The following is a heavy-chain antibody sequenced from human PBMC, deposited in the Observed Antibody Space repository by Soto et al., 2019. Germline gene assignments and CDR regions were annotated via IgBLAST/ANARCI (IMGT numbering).Heavy chain of an antibody. CDR3: ARYGYSYGSAPNYYYYYYGMDV. V-gene: IGHV3-21*01. CDR1: GLTFCSYS. D-gene: IGHD5-18*01. CDR2: ISSSSSYI. J-gene: IGHJ6*02. Sequence: GGSLRLSCAASGLTFCSYSMNWVRQAPGKGLEWVSSISSSSSYIYYADSVKGRFTISRDNAKNSLYLQMNSLRAEDTAVYYCARYGYSYGSAPNYYYYYYGMDVWGQGTTVTVSS.